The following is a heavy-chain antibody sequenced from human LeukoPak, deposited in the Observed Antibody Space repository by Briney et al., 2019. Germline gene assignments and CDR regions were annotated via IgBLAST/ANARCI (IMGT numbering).Heavy chain of an antibody. CDR1: GYSFTSYW. V-gene: IGHV5-51*01. Sequence: GESLKISCKGSGYSFTSYWIGWVRQMPGRGLEWMGIIYPGDSDTRYSPSFQGQVTISADKSFSTAYLQWSSLKASDTAMYYCARQRYTSGLDAFDIWGQGTMVTVSS. J-gene: IGHJ3*02. CDR2: IYPGDSDT. D-gene: IGHD6-19*01. CDR3: ARQRYTSGLDAFDI.